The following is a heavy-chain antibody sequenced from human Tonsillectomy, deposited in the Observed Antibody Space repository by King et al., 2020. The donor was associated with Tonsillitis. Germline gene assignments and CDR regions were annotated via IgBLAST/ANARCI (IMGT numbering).Heavy chain of an antibody. Sequence: VQLQQWGAGLLKPSETLSLTCAVYGGSFSGYYWSWIRQPPGKGLEWIGEINHSGSNNYNPSLKSRVTISVDTSKNQFSRKLSSVTAADTAVYYCARGIHDYGDYVLDYWGQGTLVTVSS. D-gene: IGHD4-17*01. V-gene: IGHV4-34*01. CDR1: GGSFSGYY. CDR2: INHSGSN. J-gene: IGHJ4*02. CDR3: ARGIHDYGDYVLDY.